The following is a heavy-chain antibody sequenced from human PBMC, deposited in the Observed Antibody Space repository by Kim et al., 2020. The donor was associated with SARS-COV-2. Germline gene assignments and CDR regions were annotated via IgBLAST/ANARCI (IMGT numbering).Heavy chain of an antibody. CDR3: ARAYSNSWYGGVFFYFNY. V-gene: IGHV4-59*01. D-gene: IGHD6-13*01. J-gene: IGHJ4*02. CDR2: IYYSGST. CDR1: GGSISSYY. Sequence: SETLSLTCSVSGGSISSYYWSWIRQPPGKGLEWIGYIYYSGSTNYNPSLKSRVTISVDTSKNQFSLKLSSVTTADTAVYYCARAYSNSWYGGVFFYFNYWGQGTLVTVSS.